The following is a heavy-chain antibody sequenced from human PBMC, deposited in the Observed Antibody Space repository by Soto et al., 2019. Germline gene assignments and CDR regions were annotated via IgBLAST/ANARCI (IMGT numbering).Heavy chain of an antibody. CDR3: AKVGGWQWLVQPIDY. J-gene: IGHJ4*02. CDR2: ISGSGGST. D-gene: IGHD6-19*01. Sequence: HPGGSLRLSCAASGFTFSSYAMSWVRQAPGKGLEWVSAISGSGGSTYYADSVKGRFTISRDNSKNTLYLQMNSLRAEDTAVYYCAKVGGWQWLVQPIDYWGQGTLVTVSS. V-gene: IGHV3-23*01. CDR1: GFTFSSYA.